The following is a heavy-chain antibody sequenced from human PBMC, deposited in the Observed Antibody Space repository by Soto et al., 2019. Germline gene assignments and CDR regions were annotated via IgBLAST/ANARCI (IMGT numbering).Heavy chain of an antibody. V-gene: IGHV3-30*18. CDR3: ANGAYGDYDGGWGDYYYYYMDV. D-gene: IGHD4-17*01. J-gene: IGHJ6*03. Sequence: GGSLRLSCAASGFTFSSYGMHWVRQAPGKGLEWVAVISYDGSNKYYADSVKGRFTISRDNSKNTLYLQMNSLRAEDTAVYYCANGAYGDYDGGWGDYYYYYMDVWGKGTTVTVSS. CDR1: GFTFSSYG. CDR2: ISYDGSNK.